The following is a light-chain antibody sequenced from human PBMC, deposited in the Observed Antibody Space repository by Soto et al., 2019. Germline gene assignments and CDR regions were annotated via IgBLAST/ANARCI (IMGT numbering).Light chain of an antibody. CDR2: GAS. CDR1: QTIGNK. CDR3: QHYYTSYTT. Sequence: EIVLAQSPATLSVSPGERVTLSCRATQTIGNKLAWYLQRPGQAPRLLIYGASSRATGVPDRFSGGGSGTDFTLTISRLEPEDFAVYYCQHYYTSYTTFGQGTKVDIK. V-gene: IGKV3-20*01. J-gene: IGKJ1*01.